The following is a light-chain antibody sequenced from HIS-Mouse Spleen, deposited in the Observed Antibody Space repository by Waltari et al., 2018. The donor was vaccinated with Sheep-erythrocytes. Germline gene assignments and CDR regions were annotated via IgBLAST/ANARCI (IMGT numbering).Light chain of an antibody. J-gene: IGLJ2*01. V-gene: IGLV2-23*03. CDR1: SSDVGSYTL. CDR3: CSYAGSSTFHVV. CDR2: EGS. Sequence: QSALTQPASVSGSPGQSITISCTGTSSDVGSYTLVSWYQQHPGKAPKLMIYEGSKRPSGVSNRFSGSKSGNTGSLTISGLQAEDEADYYCCSYAGSSTFHVVFGGGTKLTVL.